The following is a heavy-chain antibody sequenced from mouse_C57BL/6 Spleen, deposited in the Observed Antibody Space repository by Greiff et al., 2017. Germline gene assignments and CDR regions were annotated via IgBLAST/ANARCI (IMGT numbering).Heavy chain of an antibody. V-gene: IGHV3-6*01. CDR3: ARDEVY. J-gene: IGHJ4*01. Sequence: VQLKQSGPGLVKPSPSLSLSCSVTGYSITSGYYRNWIRQFPGNKLEWMGYTSYDGSNNYNPSLKNRISITRDTAKIQFFLKLNSVTTEDTAAYYCARDEVYWGQGTSVTVSS. CDR1: GYSITSGYY. CDR2: TSYDGSN.